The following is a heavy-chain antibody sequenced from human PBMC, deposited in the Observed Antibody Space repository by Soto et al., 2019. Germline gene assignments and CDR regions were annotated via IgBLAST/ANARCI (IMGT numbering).Heavy chain of an antibody. D-gene: IGHD3-22*01. V-gene: IGHV1-69*01. Sequence: SVKVSCKASGGTFSSYAISWVRQAPGQGLEWMGGIIPIFGTANYAQKFQGRVTITADESTSTAYMELSSLRSEDTAVYYCARDFGSGSWWFDPWGQGTLVTVSS. CDR3: ARDFGSGSWWFDP. CDR2: IIPIFGTA. J-gene: IGHJ5*02. CDR1: GGTFSSYA.